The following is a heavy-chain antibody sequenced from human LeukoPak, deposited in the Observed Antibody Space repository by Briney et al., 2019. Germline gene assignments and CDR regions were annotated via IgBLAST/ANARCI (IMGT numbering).Heavy chain of an antibody. CDR1: GFTLRTYW. Sequence: GGSLRLSCAAPGFTLRTYWMSWVRQAPGKGLEWVSYISSSISTKYYADSVKGRFTISRDNAKNSLYLQMNSLRAEDTAVYYCARTTSTYYDILTGSGGFDYWGQGTLVTVSS. V-gene: IGHV3-48*04. J-gene: IGHJ4*02. CDR2: ISSSISTK. D-gene: IGHD3-9*01. CDR3: ARTTSTYYDILTGSGGFDY.